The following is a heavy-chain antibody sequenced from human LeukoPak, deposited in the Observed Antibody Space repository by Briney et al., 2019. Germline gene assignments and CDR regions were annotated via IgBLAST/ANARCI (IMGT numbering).Heavy chain of an antibody. CDR2: IYSSGST. V-gene: IGHV4-59*01. CDR1: GGSISSYY. J-gene: IGHJ4*02. D-gene: IGHD3-10*01. Sequence: PSETLSLTCTASGGSISSYYWSWIRQPPGKGLEWIGYIYSSGSTKYNPSLKSRVTMSVDTSKNQFSLKLNTVAAADTAVYYCAREWVWGDGDYCDYWGQGTLVTVSS. CDR3: AREWVWGDGDYCDY.